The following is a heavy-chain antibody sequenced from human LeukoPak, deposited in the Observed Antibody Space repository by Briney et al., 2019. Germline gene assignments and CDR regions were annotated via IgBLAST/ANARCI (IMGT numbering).Heavy chain of an antibody. Sequence: PSETLSLTCTVSGGSVSSGSYYWSWIRQPPGKGLEWIGYIYYSGSTNYNPSLKSRVTISVDTSKNQFSLKLSSVTAADTAVYYCARASFFAHYYYYGMVVWGQGTTVTVSS. CDR2: IYYSGST. D-gene: IGHD3-3*02. CDR3: ARASFFAHYYYYGMVV. J-gene: IGHJ6*02. CDR1: GGSVSSGSYY. V-gene: IGHV4-61*01.